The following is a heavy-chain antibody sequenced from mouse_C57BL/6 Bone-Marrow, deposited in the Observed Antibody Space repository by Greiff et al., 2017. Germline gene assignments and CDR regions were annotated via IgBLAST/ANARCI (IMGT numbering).Heavy chain of an antibody. J-gene: IGHJ1*03. Sequence: QVQLQQPGAELVRPGSSVKLSCKASGYTFTSYWMHWVKQRPIQGLEWIGNIDPSDSETHYNQKFKDKATLTVDKSSSTAYMPLSSLTSEDPAVYYCARDRYYSGSSCWYFDAWGKGTTVTVSS. D-gene: IGHD1-1*01. CDR2: IDPSDSET. CDR1: GYTFTSYW. V-gene: IGHV1-52*01. CDR3: ARDRYYSGSSCWYFDA.